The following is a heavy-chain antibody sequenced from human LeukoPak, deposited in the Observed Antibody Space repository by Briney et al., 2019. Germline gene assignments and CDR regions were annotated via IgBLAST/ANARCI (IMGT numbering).Heavy chain of an antibody. Sequence: SETLSLTCTVSGGSISSGDYYWSWIRQPPGKGLEWIGYIYYSGSTYYNPSLKSRVTISVDTSKHQFSLKLSSVTAADTAVYYCARGITMVRGALDPWGQGTLVTVSS. V-gene: IGHV4-30-4*08. CDR3: ARGITMVRGALDP. D-gene: IGHD3-10*01. J-gene: IGHJ5*02. CDR1: GGSISSGDYY. CDR2: IYYSGST.